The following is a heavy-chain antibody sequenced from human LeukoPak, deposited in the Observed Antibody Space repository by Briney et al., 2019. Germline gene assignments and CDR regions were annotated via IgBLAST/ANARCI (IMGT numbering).Heavy chain of an antibody. V-gene: IGHV4-38-2*02. D-gene: IGHD6-13*01. CDR3: ARLGSSSWPDYFDY. CDR1: GYSISIGYY. J-gene: IGHJ4*02. Sequence: SETLSLTCTVSGYSISIGYYWAWIRQPPGKGLEWIGDIYHSGSIHYNPSLMSRVTMSMDTSKNQFSQKLSSVTAADTAVYYCARLGSSSWPDYFDYWGQGTLVTASS. CDR2: IYHSGSI.